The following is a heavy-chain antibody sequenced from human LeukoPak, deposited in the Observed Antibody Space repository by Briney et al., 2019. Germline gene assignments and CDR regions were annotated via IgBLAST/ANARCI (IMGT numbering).Heavy chain of an antibody. CDR2: IFGSGGSA. CDR3: AKTTTGYSSGRYPAWPIDY. Sequence: GGSLRLSCAASGFTFGSYAMYWVRQAPGKGLEWVSGIFGSGGSAHYADTVKGRFTISRDNSKNTVYLQMDSLRAEDTATYYCAKTTTGYSSGRYPAWPIDYWGQGTLVTVSS. D-gene: IGHD2-15*01. J-gene: IGHJ4*02. CDR1: GFTFGSYA. V-gene: IGHV3-23*01.